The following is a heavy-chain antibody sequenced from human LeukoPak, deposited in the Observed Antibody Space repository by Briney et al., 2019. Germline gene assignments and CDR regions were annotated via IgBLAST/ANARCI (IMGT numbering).Heavy chain of an antibody. CDR3: ARLSYYYDSSGYGNAFDI. V-gene: IGHV5-51*01. Sequence: GESLKISCKGSGYSFTSYWIGWVRQVPGKGLEWMGIIYPGDSDTRYSPSFQGQVTISADKSISTAYLQWSSLKASDTAMYYCARLSYYYDSSGYGNAFDIWGQGTMVTVSS. J-gene: IGHJ3*02. D-gene: IGHD3-22*01. CDR2: IYPGDSDT. CDR1: GYSFTSYW.